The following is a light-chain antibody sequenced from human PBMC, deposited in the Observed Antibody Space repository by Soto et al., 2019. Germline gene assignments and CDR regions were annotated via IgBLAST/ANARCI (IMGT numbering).Light chain of an antibody. Sequence: DIQMTQSPSTLSGSVGDRVTITCRASQTISSWLAWYQQKPGKAPKLLIYKASTLKSGVPSRFSGSGSATQFTCTISSLQPYDFQTSYCQRSNGFSEEFRQGTNV. V-gene: IGKV1-5*03. CDR2: KAS. CDR3: QRSNGFSEE. CDR1: QTISSW. J-gene: IGKJ1*01.